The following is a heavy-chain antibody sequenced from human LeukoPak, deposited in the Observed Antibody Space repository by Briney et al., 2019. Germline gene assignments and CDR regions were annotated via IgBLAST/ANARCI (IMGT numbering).Heavy chain of an antibody. CDR1: GGSISGYY. J-gene: IGHJ4*02. D-gene: IGHD6-19*01. CDR2: GDYSGGT. CDR3: AGERGEEYSSGWYKTNYFDN. Sequence: SETLSLTCIVSGGSISGYYWAWIRQPPGKGLEWIASGDYSGGTYYNPSLESRVAISADMSKNQFSLKLTSVTGADTAVYYCAGERGEEYSSGWYKTNYFDNWGQGIRVTVSS. V-gene: IGHV4-39*07.